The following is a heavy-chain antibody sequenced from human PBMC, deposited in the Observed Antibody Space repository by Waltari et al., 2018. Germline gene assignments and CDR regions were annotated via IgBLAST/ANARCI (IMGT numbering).Heavy chain of an antibody. CDR2: INHSGST. D-gene: IGHD5-12*01. CDR3: AIVATIPATNYYMDV. J-gene: IGHJ6*03. Sequence: QVQLQQWGAGLLKPSETLSLTCAVYGGSFSGYYWSWIRQPPGKGLEWIGEINHSGSTNYKPALKSRVTISVDTSKNQFYRKLSSVTAADTAVYYCAIVATIPATNYYMDVWGKGTTVTVSS. V-gene: IGHV4-34*01. CDR1: GGSFSGYY.